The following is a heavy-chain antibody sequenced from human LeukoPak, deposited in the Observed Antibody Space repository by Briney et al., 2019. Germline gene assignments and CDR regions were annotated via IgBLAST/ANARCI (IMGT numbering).Heavy chain of an antibody. CDR2: ISAFNGNT. V-gene: IGHV1-18*01. D-gene: IGHD4-11*01. J-gene: IGHJ5*02. CDR3: ARDAGPTTVSRDNWFDP. CDR1: GYTFTSYG. Sequence: ASVKVSYKASGYTFTSYGISWVRQAPGQGREWMGWISAFNGNTNYAQKLQGRVTMTTDTSTSTAYMELRSLTSDDTAVYYCARDAGPTTVSRDNWFDPWGQGTLVTVSS.